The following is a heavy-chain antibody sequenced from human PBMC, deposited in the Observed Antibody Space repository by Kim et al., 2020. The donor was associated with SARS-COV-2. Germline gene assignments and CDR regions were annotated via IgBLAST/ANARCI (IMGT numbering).Heavy chain of an antibody. J-gene: IGHJ4*02. CDR1: GYTFTSYG. CDR3: ARAGPPNEKPGYSSSWYLGY. CDR2: ISAYNGNT. D-gene: IGHD6-13*01. V-gene: IGHV1-18*01. Sequence: ASVKVSCKASGYTFTSYGISWVRQAPGQGLEWMGWISAYNGNTNYAQKLQGRVTMTTDTSTSTAYMELRSLRSDDTAVYYCARAGPPNEKPGYSSSWYLGYWGQGTLVTVSS.